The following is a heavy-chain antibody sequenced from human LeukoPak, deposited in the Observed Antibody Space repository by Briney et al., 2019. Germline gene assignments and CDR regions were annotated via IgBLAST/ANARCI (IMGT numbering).Heavy chain of an antibody. CDR2: ISGSGGST. J-gene: IGHJ3*02. D-gene: IGHD3-3*01. CDR1: GFTFSSYA. Sequence: GGSLRLSCAASGFTFSSYAMSWVRQAPGKGPEWVSAISGSGGSTYYADSVKGRFTISRDNSKNTLYLQMNSLRAEDTAVYYCAKDREAYYDFWSGYYLAAFDIWGQGTMVTVSS. V-gene: IGHV3-23*01. CDR3: AKDREAYYDFWSGYYLAAFDI.